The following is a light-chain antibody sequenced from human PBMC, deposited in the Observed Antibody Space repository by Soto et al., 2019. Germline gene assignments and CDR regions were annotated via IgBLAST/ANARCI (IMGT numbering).Light chain of an antibody. V-gene: IGLV1-40*01. CDR3: QSYDSSLSAYV. CDR1: SSNIGAGYD. CDR2: GNS. J-gene: IGLJ1*01. Sequence: QSVLTQPPSVSGAPGQRVTISCTWSSSNIGAGYDVHWYQQLPGTAPKPLIYGNSNRPSGVPDRFSGSKSGTSASLAITGLQAEDEADYYCQSYDSSLSAYVFGTGTKLTVL.